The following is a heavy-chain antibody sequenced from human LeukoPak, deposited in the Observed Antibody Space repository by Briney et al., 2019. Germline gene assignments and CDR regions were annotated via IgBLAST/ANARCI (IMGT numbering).Heavy chain of an antibody. CDR2: ISYDGSNK. J-gene: IGHJ4*02. Sequence: QTGGSLRLSCAASGFTFSSYAMHWVRQAPGKGLEWVAVISYDGSNKYYADSVKGRFTISRDNSKNTLYLQMNSLRAEDTAVYYCARDCRGDYFDYWGQGTLVTVSS. D-gene: IGHD2-15*01. CDR3: ARDCRGDYFDY. CDR1: GFTFSSYA. V-gene: IGHV3-30-3*01.